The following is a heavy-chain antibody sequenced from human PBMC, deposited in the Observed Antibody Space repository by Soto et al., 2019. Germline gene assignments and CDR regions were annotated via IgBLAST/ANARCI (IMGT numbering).Heavy chain of an antibody. CDR3: TRHWDWGSLGY. Sequence: QVQLQESGPGLVKPSETLSLTCTVSGGSISSDYWSWIRQPPGKGLEWIGFIYYSGSINYNPSFESRVAISVDTSKNQFSLNLTSVTAADTAVYHCTRHWDWGSLGYWGQGTLVTVSS. CDR2: IYYSGSI. D-gene: IGHD3-16*01. CDR1: GGSISSDY. J-gene: IGHJ4*02. V-gene: IGHV4-59*08.